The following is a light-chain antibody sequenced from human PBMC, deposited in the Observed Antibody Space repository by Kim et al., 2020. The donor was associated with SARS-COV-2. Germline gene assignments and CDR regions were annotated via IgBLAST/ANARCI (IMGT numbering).Light chain of an antibody. J-gene: IGLJ1*01. V-gene: IGLV2-23*02. CDR1: SNDIGNYHL. Sequence: GQSITIFCTGTSNDIGNYHLVSWYEQHPGRAPKVIIYEVMRRPSGVSDRFSASKSGNTASLTISGLQAEDEADYYCCSYAGGTKYVFGNGTKVTVL. CDR3: CSYAGGTKYV. CDR2: EVM.